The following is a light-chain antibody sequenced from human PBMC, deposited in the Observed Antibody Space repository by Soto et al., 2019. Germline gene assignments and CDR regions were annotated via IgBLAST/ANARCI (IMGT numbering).Light chain of an antibody. J-gene: IGKJ2*01. CDR1: QSVSSNS. CDR3: QQYGRSPYT. CDR2: GAS. V-gene: IGKV3-20*01. Sequence: EIVLTQSPGTLSLSPGERAALSCRASQSVSSNSLAWYQQRPGQAPRLLISGASTRATGIPDRFSGSGSGTDFTLTISRLEPEDFAVYYCQQYGRSPYTFGQGTKLEIK.